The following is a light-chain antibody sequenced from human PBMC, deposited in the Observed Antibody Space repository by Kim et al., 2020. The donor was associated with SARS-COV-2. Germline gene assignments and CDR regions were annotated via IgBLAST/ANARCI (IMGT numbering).Light chain of an antibody. CDR3: QQYNNWPPGT. CDR1: QSVSSN. Sequence: SPGERDTHSCSASQSVSSNLAWYQQKPGQAPRLLIYGASTRATGIPARFSGSGSGTEFTLTISSLQSEDFAVYYCQQYNNWPPGTFGQGTKVDIK. CDR2: GAS. V-gene: IGKV3-15*01. J-gene: IGKJ1*01.